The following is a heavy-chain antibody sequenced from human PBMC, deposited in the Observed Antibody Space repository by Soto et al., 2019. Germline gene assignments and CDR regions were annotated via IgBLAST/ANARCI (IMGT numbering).Heavy chain of an antibody. V-gene: IGHV3-23*01. CDR2: ISGSGGST. CDR1: GFTFSSYA. D-gene: IGHD2-2*01. CDR3: ARYCSSTSCYYYYGMDV. J-gene: IGHJ6*02. Sequence: EVQLLESGGGLVQPGGSLRLSCAASGFTFSSYAMSWVRQAPGKGLEWVSAISGSGGSTYYADSVKGRFTISRDNSKNTLYLQMNSLRAEDTAVYYCARYCSSTSCYYYYGMDVWGQGTTVTVSS.